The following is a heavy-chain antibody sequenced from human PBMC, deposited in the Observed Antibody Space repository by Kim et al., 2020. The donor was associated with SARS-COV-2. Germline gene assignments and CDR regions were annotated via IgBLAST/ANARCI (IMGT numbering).Heavy chain of an antibody. D-gene: IGHD2-15*01. V-gene: IGHV3-21*06. Sequence: GSLRLSCEVSGFIVNTYSMNWVRQAPGKGLEWVSFISSRRSDTYYADSLKGRFTISRDNAKNSVYLQINSLRVEDTGVYYCARMNCPGGNCYAGPYYYGMDVWGQGTTVTVSS. CDR1: GFIVNTYS. CDR3: ARMNCPGGNCYAGPYYYGMDV. J-gene: IGHJ6*02. CDR2: ISSRRSDT.